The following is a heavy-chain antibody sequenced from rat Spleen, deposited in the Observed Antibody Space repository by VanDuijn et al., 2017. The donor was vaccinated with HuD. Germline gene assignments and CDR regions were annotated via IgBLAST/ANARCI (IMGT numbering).Heavy chain of an antibody. Sequence: EVQLKESGPGLVQPSQTLSLTCTVSGFSLTDYSVHWVRQPPGKGLEWMGVMWSGGSTAYNSALKSRLSISRDTSKSQVFLKMNSLQTEDTAIYYCTRGWELDVMDAWGQGASVTVSS. J-gene: IGHJ4*01. CDR1: GFSLTDYS. V-gene: IGHV2S63*01. D-gene: IGHD5-1*01. CDR3: TRGWELDVMDA. CDR2: MWSGGST.